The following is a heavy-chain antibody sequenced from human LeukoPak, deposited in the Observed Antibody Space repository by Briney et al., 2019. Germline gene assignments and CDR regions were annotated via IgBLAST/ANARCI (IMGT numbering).Heavy chain of an antibody. CDR1: GYTFTSYG. D-gene: IGHD6-19*01. V-gene: IGHV1-18*01. CDR3: ARAGSGWYEGY. J-gene: IGHJ4*02. CDR2: ISGYNGDT. Sequence: ASVKVSFKASGYTFTSYGISWVRQAPGQGLEWMGWISGYNGDTNYAQKLQGRVTMTTDTSTSTAYMELRSLISDDTAVYYCARAGSGWYEGYWGQGTLVTVSS.